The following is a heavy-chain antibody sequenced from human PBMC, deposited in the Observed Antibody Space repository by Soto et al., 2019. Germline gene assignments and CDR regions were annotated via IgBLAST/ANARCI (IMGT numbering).Heavy chain of an antibody. V-gene: IGHV4-31*03. CDR2: IYYSGST. Sequence: QVKLQESGPGLVKPSPTLSLTCTVSGGSISSGGYYWSWIRQHPGKGLEWIGYIYYSGSTYYTPSLKSRVTISVDTSKNQFALKLSSVTAADTAVYYCARANRYSYGWSDGFDICGQGTMVTVSS. J-gene: IGHJ3*02. D-gene: IGHD5-18*01. CDR1: GGSISSGGYY. CDR3: ARANRYSYGWSDGFDI.